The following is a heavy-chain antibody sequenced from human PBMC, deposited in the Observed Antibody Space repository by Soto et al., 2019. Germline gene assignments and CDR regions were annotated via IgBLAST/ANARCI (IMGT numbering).Heavy chain of an antibody. J-gene: IGHJ4*02. CDR2: IHHSGST. CDR1: SASIITEQR. CDR3: ARSFGWYAIDH. Sequence: QMQLQESGPGLVKPSETLSLTCAVSSASIITEQRWTWVRQPPGKGLEWIGEIHHSGSTNNNPSLRSRVTMSVDKPKTQFALNLKSLTAADTALYYGARSFGWYAIDHWGQGTLVIVSS. D-gene: IGHD6-19*01. V-gene: IGHV4-4*02.